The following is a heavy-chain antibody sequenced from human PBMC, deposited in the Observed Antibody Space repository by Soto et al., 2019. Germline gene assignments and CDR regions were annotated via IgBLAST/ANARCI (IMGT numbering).Heavy chain of an antibody. D-gene: IGHD5-12*01. J-gene: IGHJ4*02. CDR3: ARPQNIVATITHY. Sequence: LKISCKGSGYSFTSYWISWVRQMPGKGLEWMGRIDPSDSYTNYSPSFQGHVTISADKSISTAYLQWSSLKASDTAMYYCARPQNIVATITHYWGQGTLVTVSS. CDR2: IDPSDSYT. CDR1: GYSFTSYW. V-gene: IGHV5-10-1*01.